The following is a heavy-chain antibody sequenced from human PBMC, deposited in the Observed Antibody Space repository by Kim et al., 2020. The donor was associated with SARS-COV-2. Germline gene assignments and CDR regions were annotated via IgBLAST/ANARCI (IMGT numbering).Heavy chain of an antibody. J-gene: IGHJ4*02. CDR1: GYTFTNYA. CDR2: INTKTGNP. CDR3: AREHSNSWVPLDY. D-gene: IGHD6-13*01. Sequence: ASVKVSCKASGYTFTNYAMNWVRQAPGQWLEWMGWINTKTGNPTYAQGFTGRFVFSLDTSVSTAFLQISSLKAEDTAVYYCAREHSNSWVPLDYWGQGTLVTVSS. V-gene: IGHV7-4-1*02.